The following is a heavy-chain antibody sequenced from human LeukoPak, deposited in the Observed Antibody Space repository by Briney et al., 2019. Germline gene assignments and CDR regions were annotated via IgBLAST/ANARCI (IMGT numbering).Heavy chain of an antibody. CDR2: INPSGGST. D-gene: IGHD6-13*01. J-gene: IGHJ5*02. V-gene: IGHV1-46*01. CDR3: ARDLAAGGRVPDP. CDR1: GYTFTSYY. Sequence: ASVKVSCKASGYTFTSYYMHWVRQAPGQGLEWMGIINPSGGSTSYAQKFQGRVTMTRDMSTSTVYMELSSLRSEDTAVYYCARDLAAGGRVPDPWGQGTLVTVSS.